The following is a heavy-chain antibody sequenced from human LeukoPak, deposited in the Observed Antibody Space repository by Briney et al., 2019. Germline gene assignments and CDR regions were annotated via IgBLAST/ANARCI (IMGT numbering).Heavy chain of an antibody. Sequence: ASVKVSCKASGYTFTGYYMHWVRQAPGQGLEWMGWINPNSGGTNYAQKFQGGVTMTRDTSISTAYMELSRLRSDDTAVYYCARGGIYYYDSSGYHVDYWGQGTLVTVSS. CDR3: ARGGIYYYDSSGYHVDY. J-gene: IGHJ4*02. CDR1: GYTFTGYY. D-gene: IGHD3-22*01. CDR2: INPNSGGT. V-gene: IGHV1-2*02.